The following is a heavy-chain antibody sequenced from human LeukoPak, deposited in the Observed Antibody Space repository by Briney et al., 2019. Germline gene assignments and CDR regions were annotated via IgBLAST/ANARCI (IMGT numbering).Heavy chain of an antibody. J-gene: IGHJ6*02. D-gene: IGHD6-19*01. CDR3: AKAEAVAGIHYYYGMDV. Sequence: GGSLRLSCAASGFTFSSYAMSWVRQAPGKGLEWVSAISGSGGSTYYADSVKGRFTISRDNAKNSLYLQMNSLRAEDTALYYCAKAEAVAGIHYYYGMDVWGQGTTVTVSS. CDR2: ISGSGGST. V-gene: IGHV3-23*01. CDR1: GFTFSSYA.